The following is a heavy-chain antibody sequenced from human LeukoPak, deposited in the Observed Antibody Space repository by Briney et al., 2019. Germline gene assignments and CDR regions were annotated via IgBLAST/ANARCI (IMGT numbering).Heavy chain of an antibody. CDR2: IKQDGSEK. CDR3: ASALDYYGSGSYYY. Sequence: GGSLRLSCAASGFTFSSYWMSWVRQAPGKGLEWVANIKQDGSEKYYVDSVKGRFTISRDNAKNSLYLQMNSLRAEDTAVYYCASALDYYGSGSYYYWGQGTLVTVSS. D-gene: IGHD3-10*01. CDR1: GFTFSSYW. J-gene: IGHJ4*02. V-gene: IGHV3-7*01.